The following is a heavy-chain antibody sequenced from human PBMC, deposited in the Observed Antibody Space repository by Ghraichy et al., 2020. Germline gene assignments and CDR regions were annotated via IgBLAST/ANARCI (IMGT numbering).Heavy chain of an antibody. D-gene: IGHD5-18*01. CDR1: GYSISSGYY. CDR2: IYHSGST. Sequence: SETLSLTCTVSGYSISSGYYWGWIRQPPGKGLEWIGSIYHSGSTYYNPSLKSRVTISVDTSKNQFSLKLSSVTAADTAVYYCARAAARGYSYGHNWFDPWGQGTLVTVSS. CDR3: ARAAARGYSYGHNWFDP. V-gene: IGHV4-38-2*02. J-gene: IGHJ5*02.